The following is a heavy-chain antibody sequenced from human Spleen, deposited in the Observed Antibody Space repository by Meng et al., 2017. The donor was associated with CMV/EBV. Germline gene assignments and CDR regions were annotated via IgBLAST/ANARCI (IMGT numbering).Heavy chain of an antibody. J-gene: IGHJ4*02. CDR2: GSGISGTT. D-gene: IGHD1-26*01. CDR3: ARVGEMGASNY. Sequence: LSLTCAASGFTFSSYAMSWVRQAPGKGLEWVSGGSGISGTTYYADSVKGRFAISRDNSKNTLYLQMNSLRAEDTAVYYCARVGEMGASNYWGRGTLVTVSS. V-gene: IGHV3-23*01. CDR1: GFTFSSYA.